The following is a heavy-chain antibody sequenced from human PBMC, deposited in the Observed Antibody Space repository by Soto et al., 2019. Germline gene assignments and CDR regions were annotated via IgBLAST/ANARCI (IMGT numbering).Heavy chain of an antibody. CDR3: ARRIAARFCMDD. Sequence: NPSETMSLTCTVSGGSISSSSSYWGWPRQPPGKGLEWVGSIYYSASTYYNPSHRSLVTISVITSKNQFSLKLSSVTAANTAVYYCARRIAARFCMDDWGQGTTVTVSS. D-gene: IGHD6-6*01. CDR2: IYYSAST. CDR1: GGSISSSSSY. V-gene: IGHV4-39*01. J-gene: IGHJ6*02.